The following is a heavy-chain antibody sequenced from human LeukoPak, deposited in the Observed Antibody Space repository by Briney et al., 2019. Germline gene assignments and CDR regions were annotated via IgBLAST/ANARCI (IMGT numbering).Heavy chain of an antibody. V-gene: IGHV3-48*01. J-gene: IGHJ4*02. CDR2: ISSSSSTI. CDR1: GFTFSSYS. D-gene: IGHD3-22*01. Sequence: PGGSLRLSCAASGFTFSSYSMNWVRQAPGKGLEWVSYISSSSSTIYYADSVKGRFTISRDNAKNSLYLQMNSLRAEDTAVYYCAREPAPYYYDSSGYPGTDYWGQGTLVTVSS. CDR3: AREPAPYYYDSSGYPGTDY.